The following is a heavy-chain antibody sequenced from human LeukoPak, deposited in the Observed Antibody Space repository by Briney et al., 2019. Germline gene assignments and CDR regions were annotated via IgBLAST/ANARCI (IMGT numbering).Heavy chain of an antibody. V-gene: IGHV3-21*01. CDR3: ARVGYQLPSFDY. J-gene: IGHJ4*02. D-gene: IGHD2-2*01. CDR1: GFTFSSYS. Sequence: GGSLRLSCAASGFTFSSYSMNWVRQAPGKGLEWVSSISSSSSSYIYYADSVKGRFTISRDNAKNSLYLQMNSLRAEDTAVYYCARVGYQLPSFDYWGQGTLVTVSS. CDR2: ISSSSSSYI.